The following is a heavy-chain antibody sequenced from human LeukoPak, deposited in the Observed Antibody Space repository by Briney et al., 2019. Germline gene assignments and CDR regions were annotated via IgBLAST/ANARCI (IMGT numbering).Heavy chain of an antibody. J-gene: IGHJ4*02. CDR2: ISGSGGST. CDR1: GFTFSSYA. Sequence: GGSLRLSCAASGFTFSSYAMSWVRQAPGKGLEWVSAISGSGGSTYYADSVKGRFTISRDNSKNTLYLQMNSLRAEDTAVYYCAKDSDYDYVWGSYRYTHFDCWGQGTLVTVSS. V-gene: IGHV3-23*01. D-gene: IGHD3-16*02. CDR3: AKDSDYDYVWGSYRYTHFDC.